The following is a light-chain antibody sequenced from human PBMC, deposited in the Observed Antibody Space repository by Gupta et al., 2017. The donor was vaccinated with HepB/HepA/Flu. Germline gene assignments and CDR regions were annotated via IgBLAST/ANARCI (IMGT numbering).Light chain of an antibody. CDR2: EVS. J-gene: IGLJ1*01. V-gene: IGLV2-23*02. CDR1: SGDVGNFNL. Sequence: SALTQVASVSGSPGQSITISCTGTSGDVGNFNLVSWYQQHPGKAPKLLIYEVSQRPSGVFNRFSGSKSGNAASLTISGLQAEDEADYYCCSYAGSGVYVFGTGTRVTVL. CDR3: CSYAGSGVYV.